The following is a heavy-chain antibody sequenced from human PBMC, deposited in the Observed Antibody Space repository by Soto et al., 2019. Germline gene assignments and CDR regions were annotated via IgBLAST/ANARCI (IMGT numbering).Heavy chain of an antibody. CDR1: GFTFSSYW. CDR2: IKQDGSEK. CDR3: AGGTGWLIDY. J-gene: IGHJ4*02. V-gene: IGHV3-7*04. Sequence: EVQLMESGGGLVQPGGSLRLSCAGSGFTFSSYWMNWVRQAPGKGLEWVANIKQDGSEKYYVDSVKGRFSISRDNAQNSMYLQMNSLRAVDTAVYYCAGGTGWLIDYWGQGTLVTVSS. D-gene: IGHD6-19*01.